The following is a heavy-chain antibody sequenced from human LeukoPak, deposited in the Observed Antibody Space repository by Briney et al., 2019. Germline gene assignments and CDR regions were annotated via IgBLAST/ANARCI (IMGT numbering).Heavy chain of an antibody. Sequence: PSETLSLTCTVSGGSISSYYWSWIRQPPGKGLEWIGYIYYSGSTNYNPSLKSRVTISVDTSKNQFSLKLSSVTAADTAVYYCARGYYALRMDYWGQGTLVTVSS. CDR2: IYYSGST. D-gene: IGHD3-22*01. J-gene: IGHJ4*02. V-gene: IGHV4-59*01. CDR3: ARGYYALRMDY. CDR1: GGSISSYY.